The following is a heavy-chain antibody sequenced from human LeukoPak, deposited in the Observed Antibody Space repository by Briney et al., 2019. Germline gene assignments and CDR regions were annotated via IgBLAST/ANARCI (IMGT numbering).Heavy chain of an antibody. CDR2: ISGSGGST. J-gene: IGHJ3*02. CDR1: GFTFSSYG. Sequence: GGSLRLSCAASGFTFSSYGMSWVRQAPGKGLEWVSGISGSGGSTYYADSVKGRFTISRDNSKNTLYLQMNSLRAEDTAVYYCAKDYPLLRYFDWLEGGAFDIWAKGQWSPSLQ. D-gene: IGHD3-9*01. CDR3: AKDYPLLRYFDWLEGGAFDI. V-gene: IGHV3-23*01.